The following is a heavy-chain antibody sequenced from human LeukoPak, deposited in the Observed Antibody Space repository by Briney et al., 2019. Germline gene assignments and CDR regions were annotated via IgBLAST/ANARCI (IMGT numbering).Heavy chain of an antibody. CDR2: LSHTSGSE. D-gene: IGHD2/OR15-2a*01. V-gene: IGHV3-48*01. J-gene: IGHJ4*02. CDR3: ARDHTSDHFFDS. Sequence: GGSLRLSCTASGFTFSYYDMNWVRQAPGKGLEWISYLSHTSGSEYFADSVRGRFTVSRDNAQNSFYLQMDSLKVEDTAVYYCARDHTSDHFFDSWGQGTLVTVSS. CDR1: GFTFSYYD.